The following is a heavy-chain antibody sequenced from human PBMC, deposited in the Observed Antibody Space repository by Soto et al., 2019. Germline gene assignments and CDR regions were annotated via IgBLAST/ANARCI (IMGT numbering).Heavy chain of an antibody. J-gene: IGHJ4*02. CDR1: GFSLTTSGVG. Sequence: QITLNESGPTQVKPRQTLTLTCTFSGFSLTTSGVGVGWIRQSPGKAPEWLALIYWDDDKRYSPSLKSRLTLTKATSQNQVVLTMADLDPADTATYYCAHRVLRTVFGLVTTTAIYFDFWGQGTPVAVSS. CDR3: AHRVLRTVFGLVTTTAIYFDF. V-gene: IGHV2-5*02. CDR2: IYWDDDK. D-gene: IGHD3-3*01.